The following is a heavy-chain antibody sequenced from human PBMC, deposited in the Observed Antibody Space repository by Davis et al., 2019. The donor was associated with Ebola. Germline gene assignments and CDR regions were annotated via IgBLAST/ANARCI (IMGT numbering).Heavy chain of an antibody. CDR3: ARDRGRGRYGSGSLYYYYGMDV. CDR1: GFTFSGSA. V-gene: IGHV3-73*01. Sequence: GESLKISCAASGFTFSGSAMHWVRQASGKGLEWVGRIRSKANSYATAYAASVKGRFTISRDDSKNTAYLQMNSLKTEDTAVYYCARDRGRGRYGSGSLYYYYGMDVWGQGTTVTVSS. J-gene: IGHJ6*02. D-gene: IGHD3-10*01. CDR2: IRSKANSYAT.